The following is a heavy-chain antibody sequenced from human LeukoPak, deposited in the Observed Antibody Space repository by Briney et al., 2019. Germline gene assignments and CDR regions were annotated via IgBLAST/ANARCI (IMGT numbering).Heavy chain of an antibody. J-gene: IGHJ4*02. CDR1: GGSISSYF. D-gene: IGHD5-24*01. Sequence: SETLSLTCTVSGGSISSYFWSWIRQPAGKGLEWIGRIYTSGNTNYNPSLKSRVTMSVDTSKNQFSLNLSSVTAADTAVYYCARMNRNGLDYWGQGTLVTVSS. CDR3: ARMNRNGLDY. V-gene: IGHV4-4*07. CDR2: IYTSGNT.